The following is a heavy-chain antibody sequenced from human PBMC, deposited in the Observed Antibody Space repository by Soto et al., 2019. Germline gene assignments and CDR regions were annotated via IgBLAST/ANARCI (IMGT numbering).Heavy chain of an antibody. D-gene: IGHD2-2*01. CDR1: GYTFTSCD. J-gene: IGHJ4*02. CDR3: ARGYRVHCSSTSCRDNSSSSPGY. V-gene: IGHV1-8*01. Sequence: GASVKVSCKASGYTFTSCDINWVRQATGQGLEWMGWMNPNGGNTGYAQKLQGRVTMTRNTSISTAYMELSSLRSEDTAVYYCARGYRVHCSSTSCRDNSSSSPGYWGQGTLVTVSS. CDR2: MNPNGGNT.